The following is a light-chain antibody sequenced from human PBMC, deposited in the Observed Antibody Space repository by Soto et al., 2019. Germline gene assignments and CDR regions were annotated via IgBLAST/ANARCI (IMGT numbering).Light chain of an antibody. CDR1: SSDVGNYNL. V-gene: IGLV2-23*02. J-gene: IGLJ1*01. CDR2: EVS. Sequence: QSALTQPASVSGSPGQSITISCTGTSSDVGNYNLVCWYQQHPGTAPKLMIYEVSKRPSGVSNRFSGSKSGNTASLTISGLQAEDEADYYCCAYAGSSTPLIFGTGTKLTVL. CDR3: CAYAGSSTPLI.